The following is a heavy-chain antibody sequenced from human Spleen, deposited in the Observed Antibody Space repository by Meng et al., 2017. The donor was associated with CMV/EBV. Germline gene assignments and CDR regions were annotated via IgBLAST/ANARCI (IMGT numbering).Heavy chain of an antibody. CDR2: ISWDGSTI. D-gene: IGHD6-6*01. CDR1: GVTFNAYA. J-gene: IGHJ4*02. Sequence: GGSLRLSCAASGVTFNAYAMHWVRQAPRKGLEWFSRISWDGSTINYADSVTGRFTISRDNSKNSLYLQMNGLSAEDSALYYCAKETDYTSSTGRLDYWGQGTLATVSS. V-gene: IGHV3-43D*03. CDR3: AKETDYTSSTGRLDY.